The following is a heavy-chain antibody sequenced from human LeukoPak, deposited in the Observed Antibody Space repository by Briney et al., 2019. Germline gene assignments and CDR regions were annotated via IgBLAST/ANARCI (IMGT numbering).Heavy chain of an antibody. V-gene: IGHV3-30*02. CDR1: GFIFSNYG. J-gene: IGHJ4*02. Sequence: GGSLRLSCAASGFIFSNYGMHWVRQAPGKGLEWVAYTRNDGGNKYYADSVKGRFTLSRDNSKNTVDLQMNSLRAEETALYHCVRDYNWGTDYWGQGTLVTVSS. CDR3: VRDYNWGTDY. D-gene: IGHD7-27*01. CDR2: TRNDGGNK.